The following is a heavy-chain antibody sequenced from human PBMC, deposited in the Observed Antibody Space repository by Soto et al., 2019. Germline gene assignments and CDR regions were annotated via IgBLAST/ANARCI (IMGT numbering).Heavy chain of an antibody. CDR2: IFHTGTT. CDR1: GVSIGSGGYY. Sequence: QVQLQESGPGLVKPSQTLSLTCTVSGVSIGSGGYYWSWIRQHPGKGLEWIGYIFHTGTTYYNPSLKSRLTMSVDTSQNQFSLKLSSVTAADTAVYYCARVMRVVPSANPFDYWGQGTLVTVSS. J-gene: IGHJ4*02. V-gene: IGHV4-31*03. CDR3: ARVMRVVPSANPFDY. D-gene: IGHD2-15*01.